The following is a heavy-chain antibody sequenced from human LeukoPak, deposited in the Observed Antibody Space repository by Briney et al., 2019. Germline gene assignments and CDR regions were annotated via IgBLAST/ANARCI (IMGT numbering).Heavy chain of an antibody. CDR3: AASGSYLDYYYYMDV. D-gene: IGHD1-26*01. J-gene: IGHJ6*03. CDR1: GFSFSNYG. Sequence: PGGSLRLSCAASGFSFSNYGMHWVRRAPGKGLEWVTFIRHDGGNAYYADSVKGRFTISRDNSKNTLYLQMNGLRAEDTAVYYCAASGSYLDYYYYMDVWGKGTTVTVSS. V-gene: IGHV3-30*02. CDR2: IRHDGGNA.